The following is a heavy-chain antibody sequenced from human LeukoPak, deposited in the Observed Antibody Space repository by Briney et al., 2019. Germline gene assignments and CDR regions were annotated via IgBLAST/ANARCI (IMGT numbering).Heavy chain of an antibody. CDR2: IWYDGSNK. D-gene: IGHD5-12*01. V-gene: IGHV3-33*01. Sequence: GGSLRLSCAASGFTFSSYGMHWVRQAPGKGLEWVAVIWYDGSNKYYADSVKGRFTISRDNSKNTLYLQMNSLRAEDTAVHYCIGGGYDSDFDYWGQGTLVTVSS. CDR3: IGGGYDSDFDY. J-gene: IGHJ4*02. CDR1: GFTFSSYG.